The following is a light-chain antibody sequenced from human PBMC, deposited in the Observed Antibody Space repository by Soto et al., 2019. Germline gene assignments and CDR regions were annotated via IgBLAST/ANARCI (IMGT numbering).Light chain of an antibody. J-gene: IGLJ1*01. CDR3: QVWDTISDHYV. Sequence: SYELTQPPSVSVAPGQTARITCGGNNIESKSVHWYQQRPGQAPVLVIYVDSDRPSGIPERFSASTSGNTAALTISRVEAGDEADYYCQVWDTISDHYVFGSGTKATVL. CDR2: VDS. CDR1: NIESKS. V-gene: IGLV3-21*02.